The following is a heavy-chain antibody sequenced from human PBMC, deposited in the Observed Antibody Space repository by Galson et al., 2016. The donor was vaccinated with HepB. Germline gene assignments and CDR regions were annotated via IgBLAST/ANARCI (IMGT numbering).Heavy chain of an antibody. Sequence: SLRLSCAASGFTFSSNAMHWVRQAPGKGLEWVAVISYDGSNKYYADSVKGRFTISRDNSKNTLYLQMNSLRAEDTAVYYCAREGDPRGDAFDIWGQGRMVTVSS. CDR2: ISYDGSNK. CDR1: GFTFSSNA. CDR3: AREGDPRGDAFDI. V-gene: IGHV3-30-3*01. D-gene: IGHD2-21*02. J-gene: IGHJ3*02.